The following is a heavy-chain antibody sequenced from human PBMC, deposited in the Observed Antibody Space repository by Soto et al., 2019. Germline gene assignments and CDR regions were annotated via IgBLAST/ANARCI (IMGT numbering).Heavy chain of an antibody. V-gene: IGHV3-33*06. CDR3: SKVLAYCGGDCYEDAFDI. CDR1: GFTFSSYG. J-gene: IGHJ3*02. CDR2: IWYDGSNK. Sequence: GGSLRLSCAASGFTFSSYGMHWVRQAPGKGLEWVAVIWYDGSNKYYADSVKGRFTISRDNSKNTLYLQMNSLRAEDTAVYYCSKVLAYCGGDCYEDAFDIWGQGTMVTVSS. D-gene: IGHD2-21*01.